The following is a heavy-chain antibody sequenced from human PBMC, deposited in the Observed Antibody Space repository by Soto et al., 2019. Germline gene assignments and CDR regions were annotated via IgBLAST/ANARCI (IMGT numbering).Heavy chain of an antibody. CDR1: GDSVSSNSVA. D-gene: IGHD3-3*01. CDR3: ARGRFNAFGI. J-gene: IGHJ3*02. V-gene: IGHV6-1*01. CDR2: TYYRSKWYN. Sequence: SQTLSLTCAISGDSVSSNSVAWNWVRQSPSRGLEWLGRTYYRSKWYNDYGVTVKGRITINPDTSKNQFSLQLNSVTPEDTAVYYCARGRFNAFGIWGQGTMVTVSS.